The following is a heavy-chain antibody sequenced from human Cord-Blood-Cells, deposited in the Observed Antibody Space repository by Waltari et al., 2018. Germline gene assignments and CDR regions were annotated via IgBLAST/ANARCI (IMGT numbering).Heavy chain of an antibody. Sequence: QVQLQQWGAGLLKPSETLSLTCAVYGGSFSGYYWSWIRQPPGKGLEWIGEINHSGSTNSNPSLKSRVTISVDTSKNQFSLKLSSVTAADTAVYYCARDPNSGSYFDYWGQGTLVTVSS. CDR1: GGSFSGYY. V-gene: IGHV4-34*01. CDR3: ARDPNSGSYFDY. CDR2: INHSGST. D-gene: IGHD1-26*01. J-gene: IGHJ4*02.